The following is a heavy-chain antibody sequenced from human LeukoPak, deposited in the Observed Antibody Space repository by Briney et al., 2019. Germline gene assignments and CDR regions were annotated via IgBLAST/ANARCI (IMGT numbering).Heavy chain of an antibody. D-gene: IGHD3-22*01. J-gene: IGHJ4*02. V-gene: IGHV4-61*02. CDR2: IYTSGST. Sequence: SQTLSLTCTVSGGSISSGSYYWSWIWQPAGKGLEWIGRIYTSGSTNYNPSLKSRVTISVDTSKNQFSLKLSSVTAADTAVYYCARGKDYYDSSGYSPSYDYWGQGTLVTVSS. CDR1: GGSISSGSYY. CDR3: ARGKDYYDSSGYSPSYDY.